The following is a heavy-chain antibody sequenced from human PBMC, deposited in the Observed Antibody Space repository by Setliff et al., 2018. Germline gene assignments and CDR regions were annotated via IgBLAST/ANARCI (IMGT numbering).Heavy chain of an antibody. CDR3: VRTFNGSPADR. Sequence: SETLSLTCTVSGDSINTPTYHWGWVRQPPGKGLEWIGLIYYTGITYYNPSLKSRVTISEDMSENQIPLKLNPVTAADTAVYYCVRTFNGSPADRWGQGTLVTVSS. D-gene: IGHD2-2*01. J-gene: IGHJ5*02. V-gene: IGHV4-39*01. CDR2: IYYTGIT. CDR1: GDSINTPTYH.